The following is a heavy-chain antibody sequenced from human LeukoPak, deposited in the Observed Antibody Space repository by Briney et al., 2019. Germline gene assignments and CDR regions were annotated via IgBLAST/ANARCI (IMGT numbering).Heavy chain of an antibody. CDR3: AGAFVGGSSPRNYYFDY. J-gene: IGHJ4*02. CDR1: GGSISSSSYY. D-gene: IGHD6-13*01. CDR2: IYYSGST. Sequence: SETLSLTCTVSGGSISSSSYYWGWIRQPPGKGLEWIGSIYYSGSTYYNPSLKSRVTISVDTSKNQFSLKLSSVTAADTAVYYCAGAFVGGSSPRNYYFDYWGQGTLVTVSS. V-gene: IGHV4-39*07.